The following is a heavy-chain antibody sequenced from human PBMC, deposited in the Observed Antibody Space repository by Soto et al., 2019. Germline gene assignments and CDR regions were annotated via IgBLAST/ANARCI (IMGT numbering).Heavy chain of an antibody. J-gene: IGHJ4*02. CDR1: GGTSNNNA. V-gene: IGHV1-69*01. CDR2: IVPVFGTA. CDR3: ATLQGSGTYYDDDY. D-gene: IGHD3-10*01. Sequence: QVQLVQSGAEVKEPGSSVKVSCKASGGTSNNNANSWVRQAPGQGLEWMGGIVPVFGTANYAQKFRGRVKITADESTRTSNMELRSLRSEDTAVYYCATLQGSGTYYDDDYWGQGTMVTVSS.